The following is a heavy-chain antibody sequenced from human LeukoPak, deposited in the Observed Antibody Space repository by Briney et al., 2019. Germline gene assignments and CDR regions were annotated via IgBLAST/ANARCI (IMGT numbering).Heavy chain of an antibody. V-gene: IGHV3-7*01. J-gene: IGHJ4*02. D-gene: IGHD1-26*01. CDR1: RFTFSRYW. CDR2: INKDGSEK. CDR3: VRGGSRGDY. Sequence: GGSLRLSCAASRFTFSRYWMSWVRQAPGKGLEWVANINKDGSEKSYVDSVKGRFTISRDNAKNSLYLEMNSLRVEDTALYYCVRGGSRGDYWGQGTLVIVSS.